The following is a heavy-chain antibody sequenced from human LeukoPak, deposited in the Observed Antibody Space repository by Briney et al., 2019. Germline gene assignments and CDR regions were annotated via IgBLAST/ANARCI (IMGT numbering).Heavy chain of an antibody. CDR2: IYYSGST. J-gene: IGHJ4*02. CDR3: ARVRNDFWSGYFGY. D-gene: IGHD3-3*01. V-gene: IGHV4-59*01. Sequence: SETLSLTCTVSGGSISSYYWSWIRQPPGKGLEWIGYIYYSGSTSYNPSLKSRVTISVDTSKNQFSLMLSSVTAADTAVYYCARVRNDFWSGYFGYWGQGTLVTVSS. CDR1: GGSISSYY.